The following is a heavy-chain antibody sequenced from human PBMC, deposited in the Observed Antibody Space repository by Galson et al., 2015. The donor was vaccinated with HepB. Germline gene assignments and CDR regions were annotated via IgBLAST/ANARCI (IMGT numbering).Heavy chain of an antibody. V-gene: IGHV3-7*01. CDR3: ATSGPRTIYGMDI. Sequence: SLRLSCAASGLSISNDWMNWVRQAPGKGVEWVANIKEDGSDRYYVDSVKGRFTISRDNAKNSLYLQMHSLRAEDTAVYYCATSGPRTIYGMDIWGQGTTVTVS. D-gene: IGHD2-2*01. CDR1: GLSISNDW. J-gene: IGHJ6*02. CDR2: IKEDGSDR.